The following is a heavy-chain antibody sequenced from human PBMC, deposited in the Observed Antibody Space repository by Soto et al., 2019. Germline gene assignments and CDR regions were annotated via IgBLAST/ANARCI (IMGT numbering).Heavy chain of an antibody. Sequence: EVQLVESGGGLVQPGRSLRLSCAASGFTFNDYAMHWVRQAPGKGLEWVSGINWNSGNNGYADSIKGRITISRDNAKNFLYLKMNSLRTEDTALYYCAKDIWNYGSMDVWSSGPTVSVSS. V-gene: IGHV3-9*01. CDR3: AKDIWNYGSMDV. J-gene: IGHJ6*03. CDR2: INWNSGNN. CDR1: GFTFNDYA. D-gene: IGHD1-7*01.